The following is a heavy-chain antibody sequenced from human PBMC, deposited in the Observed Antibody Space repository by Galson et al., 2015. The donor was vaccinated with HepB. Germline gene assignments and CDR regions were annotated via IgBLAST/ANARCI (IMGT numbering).Heavy chain of an antibody. Sequence: SVKVSCKVSGYTFTDYYMHWVRQAPGKGLEWMGGFDPEDGETIYAQKFQGRVTMTEDTSTDTAYMELSSLRSEDTAVYYCATEVSSSWYDEVNDYIWGSYRYFDYWGQGTLVTVSS. CDR2: FDPEDGET. V-gene: IGHV1-24*01. D-gene: IGHD3-16*02. CDR3: ATEVSSSWYDEVNDYIWGSYRYFDY. J-gene: IGHJ4*02. CDR1: GYTFTDYY.